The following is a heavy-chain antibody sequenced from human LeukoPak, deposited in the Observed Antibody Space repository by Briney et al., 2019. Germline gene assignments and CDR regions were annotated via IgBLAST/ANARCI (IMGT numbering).Heavy chain of an antibody. D-gene: IGHD6-13*01. V-gene: IGHV4-34*01. CDR1: GGSFSGYY. CDR3: ARAYSSSWYFNWFDP. J-gene: IGHJ5*02. Sequence: SETLSLTCAVYGGSFSGYYWSWIRQPPGKGLEWIGEINHSGSTNYNPSLKSRVTISADTSKNQFSLKLSSVTAADTAVYFCARAYSSSWYFNWFDPWGQGTQVTVSS. CDR2: INHSGST.